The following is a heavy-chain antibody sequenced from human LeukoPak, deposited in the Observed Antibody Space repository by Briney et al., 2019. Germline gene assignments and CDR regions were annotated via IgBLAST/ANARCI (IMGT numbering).Heavy chain of an antibody. CDR2: IYSGGST. CDR3: ARALIAARPDSLFDY. D-gene: IGHD6-6*01. V-gene: IGHV3-53*05. J-gene: IGHJ4*02. CDR1: GFTVSSNY. Sequence: GGSLRLSCAASGFTVSSNYMSWVRQAPGKGLEWVSVIYSGGSTDYADSVKGRFTISRDNSKNTLYLQMGSLRPEDMAVYYCARALIAARPDSLFDYWGQGTLVTVSS.